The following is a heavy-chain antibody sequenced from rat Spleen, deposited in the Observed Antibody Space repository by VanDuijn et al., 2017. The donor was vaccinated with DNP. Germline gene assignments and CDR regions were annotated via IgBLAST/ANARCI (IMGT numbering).Heavy chain of an antibody. V-gene: IGHV2-43*01. CDR2: IWTGGST. J-gene: IGHJ4*01. D-gene: IGHD4-3*01. Sequence: QVQLKESGPGLVQPSQTLSLACTVSGFSLTNYHIHWVRQPSGKGLEWMGVIWTGGSTEYNSSLQPRLSISRDTSKNQVFLKMNSLQTEDTAIYFCTRDPLYNSGALDAWGQGTSVTVSS. CDR3: TRDPLYNSGALDA. CDR1: GFSLTNYH.